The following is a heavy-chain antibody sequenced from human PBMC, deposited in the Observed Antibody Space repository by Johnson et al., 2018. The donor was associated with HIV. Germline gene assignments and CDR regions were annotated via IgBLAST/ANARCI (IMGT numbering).Heavy chain of an antibody. J-gene: IGHJ3*02. CDR3: ARLKNGAFDI. V-gene: IGHV3-20*04. Sequence: VQLLESGGGAVRPGGSLRLSCVVSGFTFEDYGMSWVRQAPGKGLEWVSAINWNGGSTGYADSVKGRFTISRDNAKNSLYLQMNSLRAEDTAVYYCARLKNGAFDIWGQGTMVTVSA. CDR1: GFTFEDYG. CDR2: INWNGGST. D-gene: IGHD2-8*01.